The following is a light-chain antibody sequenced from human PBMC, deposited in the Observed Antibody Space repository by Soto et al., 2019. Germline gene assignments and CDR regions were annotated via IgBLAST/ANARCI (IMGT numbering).Light chain of an antibody. J-gene: IGLJ3*02. CDR1: SSDIGTYNY. CDR3: SSYTTSSTQV. CDR2: DVS. Sequence: QSVLTQPASVSGSPGQSITISCTGTSSDIGTYNYVSWYQQHPGKVHKLMIYDVSNRPSGGSNRFSGSKSGNTASLAISGLQAEDEADYYCSSYTTSSTQVFGGGTKLTVL. V-gene: IGLV2-14*01.